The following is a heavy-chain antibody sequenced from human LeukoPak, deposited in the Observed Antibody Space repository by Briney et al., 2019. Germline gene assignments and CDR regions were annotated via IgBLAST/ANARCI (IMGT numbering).Heavy chain of an antibody. J-gene: IGHJ4*02. D-gene: IGHD2-2*01. CDR3: AKAYCSITTCYGRHYFDY. CDR2: ITSGGNT. V-gene: IGHV3-23*01. CDR1: GFTFSSYA. Sequence: GGSLRLSCAASGFTFSSYAINWVRQAPGKGLEGVSVITSGGNTYYADSVEGRFTISRDNSKNTVYLQMNSLRAEDTAVYYCAKAYCSITTCYGRHYFDYWGQGTLVTVSS.